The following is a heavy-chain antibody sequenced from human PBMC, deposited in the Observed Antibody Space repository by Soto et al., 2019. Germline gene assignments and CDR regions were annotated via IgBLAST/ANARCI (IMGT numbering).Heavy chain of an antibody. CDR3: ARGTRGYTSRWFDP. Sequence: SETLSLTCAVYGGSFSGYYLSWIRQPPGKGLEWIGEINHSGSTNYNPSLKSRVTISVDTSKNQFSLKLSSVTAADTAVYYCARGTRGYTSRWFDPWGQGTLVTVYS. CDR2: INHSGST. CDR1: GGSFSGYY. J-gene: IGHJ5*02. D-gene: IGHD5-12*01. V-gene: IGHV4-34*01.